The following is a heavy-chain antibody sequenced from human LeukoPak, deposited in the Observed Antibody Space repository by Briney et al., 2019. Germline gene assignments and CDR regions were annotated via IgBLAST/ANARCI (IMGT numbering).Heavy chain of an antibody. CDR1: GFTFSSYA. CDR2: ISGSGGST. Sequence: GGSLRLSCAASGFTFSSYAMSWVRQAPGQGLEWVSAISGSGGSTYYADSVKGRFTISRDNSKNTLYLQMNSLRAEDTAVYYCAKTKTIVVVREYYFDYWGQGTLVTVSS. CDR3: AKTKTIVVVREYYFDY. J-gene: IGHJ4*02. V-gene: IGHV3-23*01. D-gene: IGHD3-22*01.